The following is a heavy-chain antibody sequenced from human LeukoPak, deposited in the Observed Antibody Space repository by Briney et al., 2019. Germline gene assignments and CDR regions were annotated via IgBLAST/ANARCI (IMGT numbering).Heavy chain of an antibody. V-gene: IGHV3-23*01. CDR1: GFTFSSYA. J-gene: IGHJ4*02. Sequence: PGGSLRLSCAASGFTFSSYAMSWVRQAPGKGLEWVSAISGSGGGTYYADSVKGRFTISRDNSKNTLYLQMNSLRAEDTAVYYCAKDSRILLGSTFDYWGQGTLVTVSS. D-gene: IGHD1-26*01. CDR3: AKDSRILLGSTFDY. CDR2: ISGSGGGT.